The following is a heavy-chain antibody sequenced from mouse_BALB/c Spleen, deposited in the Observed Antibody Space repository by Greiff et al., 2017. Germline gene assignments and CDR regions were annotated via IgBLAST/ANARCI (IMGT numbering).Heavy chain of an antibody. CDR1: GFTFSSYA. CDR2: ISSGGST. CDR3: AREDDSWFAY. D-gene: IGHD2-4*01. V-gene: IGHV5-6-5*01. J-gene: IGHJ3*01. Sequence: EVQLVESGGGLVKPGGSLKLSCAASGFTFSSYAMSWVRQTPEKRLEWVASISSGGSTYYPDSVKGRFTISRDNARNILYLQMSSLRSEDTAMYYCAREDDSWFAYWGQGTLVTVSA.